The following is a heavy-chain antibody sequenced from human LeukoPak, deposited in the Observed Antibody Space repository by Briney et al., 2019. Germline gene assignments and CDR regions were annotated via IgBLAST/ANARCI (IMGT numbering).Heavy chain of an antibody. CDR1: GDSVSSKSTA. D-gene: IGHD2-2*01. CDR3: ARRLTQYDCFDP. J-gene: IGHJ5*02. CDR2: TYYRSKRYT. Sequence: SQTLSLTCAISGDSVSSKSTAWNWIRQSPSRGLEWLGRTYYRSKRYTGYAVSVKGRITINPDTSKNQFSLHLNSVTPEDTAVYYCARRLTQYDCFDPWGQGILVTVSS. V-gene: IGHV6-1*01.